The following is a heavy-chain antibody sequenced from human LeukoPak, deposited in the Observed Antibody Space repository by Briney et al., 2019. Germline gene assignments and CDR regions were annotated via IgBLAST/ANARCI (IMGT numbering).Heavy chain of an antibody. D-gene: IGHD3-22*01. Sequence: SETLSLTCTVSGGSISSSSCYWGWIRQPPGKGLEWIGTIYYSGSTYYNPSLRSRLTISLDTSKNQFSLTLSSVTAADTAVYYCARLQYYYDSNGYYSLYYFDYWGQGTVVTVSS. CDR1: GGSISSSSCY. J-gene: IGHJ4*02. CDR3: ARLQYYYDSNGYYSLYYFDY. CDR2: IYYSGST. V-gene: IGHV4-39*01.